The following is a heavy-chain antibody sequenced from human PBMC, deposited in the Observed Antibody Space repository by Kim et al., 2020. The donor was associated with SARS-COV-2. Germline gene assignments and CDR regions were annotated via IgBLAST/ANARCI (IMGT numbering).Heavy chain of an antibody. CDR2: NIFKDGDT. J-gene: IGHJ6*03. D-gene: IGHD6-6*01. CDR3: AKGERYSSSPYYYYMDV. CDR1: GFSFSSYA. Sequence: GGSLRHSCAASGFSFSSYAMTWVRQAPGRGLEWVSTNIFKDGDTYYADSVKGRFTISRDNSKRTLYLQLNSLRVDDTAIYYCAKGERYSSSPYYYYMDV. V-gene: IGHV3-23*01.